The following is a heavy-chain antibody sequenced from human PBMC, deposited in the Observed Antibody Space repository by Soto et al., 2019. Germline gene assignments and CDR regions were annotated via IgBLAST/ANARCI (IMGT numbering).Heavy chain of an antibody. J-gene: IGHJ4*02. V-gene: IGHV6-1*01. CDR3: ARGSYYSGWV. CDR2: TYYRSKWYS. D-gene: IGHD6-19*01. CDR1: GDSVSSTSAA. Sequence: TLSLTCAISGDSVSSTSAAWSWIRQSPSRGLEWLGRTYYRSKWYSDYAVSVKSRITINPDTSKNQFSLQLNSVTPEDTAVYYCARGSYYSGWVWGPGTLVTSPQ.